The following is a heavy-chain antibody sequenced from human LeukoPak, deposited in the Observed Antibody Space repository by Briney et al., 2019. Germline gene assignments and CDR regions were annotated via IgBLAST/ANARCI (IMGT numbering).Heavy chain of an antibody. Sequence: KASETLSLTCTVSGGSISSYYGSWSRQPPGKGLEWIGYIYDSGSTNYNPSLKSRVTISVDTSKNQFSLKLSSVTAADTAVSYCARGGLAVAGTRDFDYWGQGTLVTVSS. D-gene: IGHD6-19*01. CDR3: ARGGLAVAGTRDFDY. CDR2: IYDSGST. J-gene: IGHJ4*02. CDR1: GGSISSYY. V-gene: IGHV4-59*12.